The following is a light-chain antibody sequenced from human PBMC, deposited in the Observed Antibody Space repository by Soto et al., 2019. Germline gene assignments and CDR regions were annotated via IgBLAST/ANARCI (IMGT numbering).Light chain of an antibody. CDR3: SSYAGSSNV. Sequence: QSALTQPPSASGSPGQSFAISCTGTSSDVGGYNYVSWYQQHPGKAPKLMIYEVNKRPSGVPDRFSGSKSGNTASLTVSGLQAEDEADYYCSSYAGSSNVFGTGTKLTV. CDR1: SSDVGGYNY. J-gene: IGLJ1*01. V-gene: IGLV2-8*01. CDR2: EVN.